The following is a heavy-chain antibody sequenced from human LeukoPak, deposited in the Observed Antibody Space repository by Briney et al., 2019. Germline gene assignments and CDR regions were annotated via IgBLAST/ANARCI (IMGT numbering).Heavy chain of an antibody. Sequence: GGSLRLSCAASGFTFDDYGMSWVRQAPGKGLEWVSGINWNGGSTGYADSVKGRFTISRDNAKNSLYLQMNSLRAEDTAVYYCARETIVVVTATLAAWFDPWGQGTLVTVSS. CDR3: ARETIVVVTATLAAWFDP. V-gene: IGHV3-20*04. J-gene: IGHJ5*02. D-gene: IGHD2-21*02. CDR1: GFTFDDYG. CDR2: INWNGGST.